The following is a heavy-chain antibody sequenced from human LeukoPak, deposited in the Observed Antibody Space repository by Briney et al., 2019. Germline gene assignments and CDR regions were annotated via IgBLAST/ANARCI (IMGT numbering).Heavy chain of an antibody. CDR3: ARDLKYSSGLIDY. CDR1: GYTLSELP. V-gene: IGHV1-24*01. Sequence: ASVKVSCKVSGYTLSELPMHWVRQAPGKGLEWMGGFDPEDGETISAQKFQGRVTMTTDTSTSTAYMELRSLRSDDTAVYYCARDLKYSSGLIDYWGQGTLVTVSS. D-gene: IGHD6-19*01. CDR2: FDPEDGET. J-gene: IGHJ4*02.